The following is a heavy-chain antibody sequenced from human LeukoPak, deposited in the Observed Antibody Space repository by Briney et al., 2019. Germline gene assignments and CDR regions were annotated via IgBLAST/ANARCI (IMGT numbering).Heavy chain of an antibody. CDR3: ARHRGGHDYFDY. CDR1: GGSISSNSNS. CDR2: IYYSGGT. D-gene: IGHD5-12*01. V-gene: IGHV4-39*01. J-gene: IGHJ4*02. Sequence: SETLSLTCTVSGGSISSNSNSWGWGWIPQPPGKGLEWLGIIYYSGGTFYNLSLKSRVTMSVDTSKNQFSLSLTSVTAADTAMYYCARHRGGHDYFDYWGQGTRVTVSS.